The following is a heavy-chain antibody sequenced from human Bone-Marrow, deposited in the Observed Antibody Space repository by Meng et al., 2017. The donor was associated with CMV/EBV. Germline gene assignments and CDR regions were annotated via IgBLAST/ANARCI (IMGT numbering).Heavy chain of an antibody. CDR2: MNPNSGNT. J-gene: IGHJ6*02. D-gene: IGHD2-15*01. CDR3: ARTRIEVEPDGTKIKYYNYGMDF. CDR1: GYTFTTYD. V-gene: IGHV1-8*01. Sequence: ASVKVSCKASGYTFTTYDINWVRQATGQGLEWMGWMNPNSGNTGYAQKFQGRVTMTRVTSISTAYMELSSLTSDDTAVYYCARTRIEVEPDGTKIKYYNYGMDFWGQGTTVTVSS.